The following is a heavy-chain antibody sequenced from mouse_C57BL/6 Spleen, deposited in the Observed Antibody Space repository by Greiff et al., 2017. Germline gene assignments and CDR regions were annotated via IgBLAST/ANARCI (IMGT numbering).Heavy chain of an antibody. Sequence: QVTLKVSGPGILQSSQTLRLTCSFSGFSLSTSGMGVSWIRQPSGKGLEWLAHIYWDDDKRYNPSLKSRLTISKDTSRNQVFLKITSVDTADTATYYCARGVIYSSTYWYCDVWGTGTTVTVSS. CDR1: GFSLSTSGMG. D-gene: IGHD2-1*01. CDR3: ARGVIYSSTYWYCDV. CDR2: IYWDDDK. J-gene: IGHJ1*03. V-gene: IGHV8-12*01.